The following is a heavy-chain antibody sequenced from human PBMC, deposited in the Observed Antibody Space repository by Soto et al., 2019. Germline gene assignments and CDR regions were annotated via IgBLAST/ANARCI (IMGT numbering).Heavy chain of an antibody. D-gene: IGHD3-16*02. CDR2: IYYSGST. V-gene: IGHV4-59*08. Sequence: PSETLSLTCTVSGGSISSYYWSWIRQPPGKGLEWIGYIYYSGSTNYNPSLKSRVTISVDTSKNQFSLKLSSVTAADTAVYYCARRVDYVWGSYRYSPYFDYWGRGTLVTVSS. CDR1: GGSISSYY. J-gene: IGHJ4*02. CDR3: ARRVDYVWGSYRYSPYFDY.